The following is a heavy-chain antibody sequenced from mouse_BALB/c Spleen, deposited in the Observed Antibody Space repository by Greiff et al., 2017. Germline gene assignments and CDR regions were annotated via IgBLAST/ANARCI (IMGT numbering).Heavy chain of an antibody. V-gene: IGHV1S81*02. CDR2: INPSNGGT. CDR1: GYTFTSYY. J-gene: IGHJ3*01. D-gene: IGHD1-1*01. CDR3: ARGYYYGRAY. Sequence: QVQLQQSGAELVKPGASVKLSCKASGYTFTSYYMYWVKQRPGQGLEWIGEINPSNGGTNFNEKFKSKATLTVDKSSSTAYMQLSSLTSEDSAVYYCARGYYYGRAYWGQGTLVTVSA.